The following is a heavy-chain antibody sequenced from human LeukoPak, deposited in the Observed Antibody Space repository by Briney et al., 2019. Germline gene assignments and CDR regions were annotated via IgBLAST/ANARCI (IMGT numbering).Heavy chain of an antibody. J-gene: IGHJ4*02. Sequence: PSETLSLTCAVYGGSFSGYYWSWIRQPPGKGLEWIGEINHSGSTNYNPSLKSRVTISVDTSKNQFSLKLSSVTAADTAVYYCARVRMNYYYDSSGYYRSYFDYWGQGTLVTVSS. V-gene: IGHV4-34*01. CDR1: GGSFSGYY. CDR2: INHSGST. CDR3: ARVRMNYYYDSSGYYRSYFDY. D-gene: IGHD3-22*01.